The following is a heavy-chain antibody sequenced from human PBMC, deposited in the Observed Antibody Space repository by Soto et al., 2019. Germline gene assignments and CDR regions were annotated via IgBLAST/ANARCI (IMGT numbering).Heavy chain of an antibody. V-gene: IGHV4-39*07. CDR1: GGSIGSSDYY. J-gene: IGHJ3*02. CDR3: ARVGLGRSYYYDSSGYDDYSDI. Sequence: PSETLSLTCTVSGGSIGSSDYYWGWIRQPPGKGLEWIGNIYDSGSTSYNPSLKSRVTISVDTSKNQVSLKVSSVTAADTAVYYCARVGLGRSYYYDSSGYDDYSDIWGQGTMVTVS. CDR2: IYDSGST. D-gene: IGHD3-22*01.